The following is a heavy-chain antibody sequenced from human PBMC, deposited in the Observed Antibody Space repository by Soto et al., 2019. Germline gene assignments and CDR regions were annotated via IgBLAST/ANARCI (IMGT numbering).Heavy chain of an antibody. V-gene: IGHV3-66*01. J-gene: IGHJ6*02. CDR2: IYSGGST. D-gene: IGHD5-18*01. CDR3: ARGGAYSYGSLYYYYGMDV. CDR1: GFTVSSNY. Sequence: GGSLRLSCAASGFTVSSNYMSWVRQAPGKGLEWVSVIYSGGSTYYADSVKGRFTISRDNSKNTLYLQMNSLRAEDTAVYYCARGGAYSYGSLYYYYGMDVWGQGTTVTVSS.